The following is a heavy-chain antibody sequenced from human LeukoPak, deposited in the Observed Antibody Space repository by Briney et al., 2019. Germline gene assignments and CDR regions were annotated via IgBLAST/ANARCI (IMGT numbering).Heavy chain of an antibody. J-gene: IGHJ6*03. CDR2: IHYSGST. Sequence: SETLSLTCTVSGGSINGYYWTWIRQPPGKGLEWIGYIHYSGSTNYNPSLESRVTILLDRPKNKFSLKLSSVTAAGTAVYYCARVEYQLPPDYYYYMDVWGKGTTVTVSS. D-gene: IGHD2-2*01. CDR1: GGSINGYY. V-gene: IGHV4-59*01. CDR3: ARVEYQLPPDYYYYMDV.